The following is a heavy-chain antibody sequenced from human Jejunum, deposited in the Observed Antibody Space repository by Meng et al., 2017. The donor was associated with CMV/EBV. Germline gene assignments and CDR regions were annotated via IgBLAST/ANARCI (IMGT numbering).Heavy chain of an antibody. V-gene: IGHV4-39*01. Sequence: GPYYWGWIRQPPGKGLEWLGNIFYSGRSYYDPSLKSRITISVDTPRNQFSLIVRSVTAADTAVYYCARLWKYYCSSSRCYGGFDYWGQGTLVTVSS. J-gene: IGHJ4*02. CDR3: ARLWKYYCSSSRCYGGFDY. D-gene: IGHD2-15*01. CDR2: IFYSGRS. CDR1: GPYY.